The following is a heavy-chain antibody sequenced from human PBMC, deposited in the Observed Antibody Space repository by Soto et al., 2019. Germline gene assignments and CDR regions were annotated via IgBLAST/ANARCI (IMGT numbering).Heavy chain of an antibody. V-gene: IGHV3-30*18. CDR1: GFTFSSYG. CDR2: ISYDGSNK. J-gene: IGHJ4*02. CDR3: ANDHLNFDDYGVQPATVDY. D-gene: IGHD4-17*01. Sequence: PGGSLRLSCAASGFTFSSYGMHWVRQAPGKGLEWVAVISYDGSNKYYADSVKGRFTISRDNSKNTLYLQMNSLRAEDTAVYYCANDHLNFDDYGVQPATVDYWGQGTLVTVSS.